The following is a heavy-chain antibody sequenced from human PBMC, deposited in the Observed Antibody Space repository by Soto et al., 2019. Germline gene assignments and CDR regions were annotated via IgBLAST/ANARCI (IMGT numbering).Heavy chain of an antibody. CDR1: GFTFRSYV. D-gene: IGHD3-16*01. Sequence: QVQLVESGGGVVQPGTSLRVSCAGSGFTFRSYVIHWVRQAPGKGLEWVALTTYDGGDKYYGDSVRGRLTISRANSRKPVDMQMDSPKLDATAFYSRASWGKTAGFDVWGQGTLVSVSS. J-gene: IGHJ1*01. V-gene: IGHV3-30*19. CDR3: ASWGKTAGFDV. CDR2: TTYDGGDK.